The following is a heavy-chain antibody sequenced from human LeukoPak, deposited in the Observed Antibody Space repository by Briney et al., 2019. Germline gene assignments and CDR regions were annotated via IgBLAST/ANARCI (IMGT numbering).Heavy chain of an antibody. CDR3: ARRKLTGTNWFDP. CDR1: GGTFSSYA. Sequence: GASVKVSCKASGGTFSSYAISWVRQAPGQGLEWMGRIIPNSGGTNYAQKFQGRVTMTRDTSISTAYMELSRLRSDDTAVYYCARRKLTGTNWFDPWGQGTLVTVSS. CDR2: IIPNSGGT. J-gene: IGHJ5*02. V-gene: IGHV1-2*02. D-gene: IGHD7-27*01.